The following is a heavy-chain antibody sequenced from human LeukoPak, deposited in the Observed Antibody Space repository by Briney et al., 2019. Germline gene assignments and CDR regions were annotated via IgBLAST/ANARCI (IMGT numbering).Heavy chain of an antibody. V-gene: IGHV3-33*01. CDR1: GFTFSSYG. D-gene: IGHD5-18*01. Sequence: PGRSLRLSCAASGFTFSSYGMHWVRQAPGMGLEWVAVIWYDGSNKYYADSVKGRFTISRDNSKNTLYLQMNSLRAEDTAVYYCARDQGSARGYSYGHLDYWGQGTLVTVSS. J-gene: IGHJ4*02. CDR2: IWYDGSNK. CDR3: ARDQGSARGYSYGHLDY.